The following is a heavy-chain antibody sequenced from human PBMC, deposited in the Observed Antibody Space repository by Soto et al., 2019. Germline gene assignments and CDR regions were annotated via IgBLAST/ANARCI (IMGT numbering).Heavy chain of an antibody. CDR2: INPDNGNT. CDR3: ARGIATGQLDP. D-gene: IGHD2-15*01. Sequence: ASVKVSFRAFGYTFTSYTMNLVRQAPGQRLEWMGWINPDNGNTKSSQKFQDRVIITRDTSASTAYMDLSSLRSEDTAVYYCARGIATGQLDPWGQGTLVTVSS. V-gene: IGHV1-3*01. J-gene: IGHJ5*02. CDR1: GYTFTSYT.